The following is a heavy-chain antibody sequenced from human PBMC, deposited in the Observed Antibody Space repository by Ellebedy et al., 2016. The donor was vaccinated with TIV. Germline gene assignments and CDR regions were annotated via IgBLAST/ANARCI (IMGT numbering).Heavy chain of an antibody. CDR1: GFSLPNSRVA. J-gene: IGHJ4*02. D-gene: IGHD1/OR15-1a*01. CDR3: AHLEQLVDFDW. V-gene: IGHV2-5*02. Sequence: SGPTLVKPTQTLTLTCTFSGFSLPNSRVAVGWLRQPPGKALEWLALIYWDNEKSYSPTLKSRLTITTDTSKNQVVLQMTNMDPVDSGTYYCAHLEQLVDFDWWGQGTLVTVSS. CDR2: IYWDNEK.